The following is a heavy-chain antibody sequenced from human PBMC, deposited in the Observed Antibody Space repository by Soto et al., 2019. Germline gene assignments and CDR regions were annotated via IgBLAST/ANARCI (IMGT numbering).Heavy chain of an antibody. CDR2: ISWDGGST. CDR1: GFAFDDYT. Sequence: PGGSLRLSCAASGFAFDDYTMHWVRQAPGKGLEWVSLISWDGGSTYYADSVKGRFTISRDNSKNSLYLQMNSLGTEDTALYYCAKGTGLYYYYGMDVWGQGTTVTVSS. J-gene: IGHJ6*02. CDR3: AKGTGLYYYYGMDV. V-gene: IGHV3-43*01.